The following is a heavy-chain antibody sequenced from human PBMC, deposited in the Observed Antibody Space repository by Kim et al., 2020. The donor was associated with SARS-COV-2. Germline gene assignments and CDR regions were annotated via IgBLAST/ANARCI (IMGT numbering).Heavy chain of an antibody. CDR2: IDPSDSYT. J-gene: IGHJ4*02. Sequence: GESLKISCKGSGYSFTSYWISWVRQMPGKGLEWMGRIDPSDSYTNYSPSFQGHVTISADKSISTAYLQWSSLKASDTAMYYCARHSRNYYYDSSGYSGVDYWGQGTLVTVSS. CDR3: ARHSRNYYYDSSGYSGVDY. D-gene: IGHD3-22*01. V-gene: IGHV5-10-1*01. CDR1: GYSFTSYW.